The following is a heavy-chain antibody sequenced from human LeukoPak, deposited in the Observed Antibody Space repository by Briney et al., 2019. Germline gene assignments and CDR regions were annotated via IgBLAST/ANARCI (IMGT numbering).Heavy chain of an antibody. CDR1: GGSISSYY. Sequence: TSETLSLTCTVSGGSISSYYWSWIRQPPGKGLEWIGEINHSGSTNYNPSLKSRVTISVDTSKNQFSLKLSSVTAADTAVYYCARGYGGNSEFDYWGQGTLVTVSS. D-gene: IGHD4-23*01. CDR3: ARGYGGNSEFDY. CDR2: INHSGST. J-gene: IGHJ4*02. V-gene: IGHV4-34*01.